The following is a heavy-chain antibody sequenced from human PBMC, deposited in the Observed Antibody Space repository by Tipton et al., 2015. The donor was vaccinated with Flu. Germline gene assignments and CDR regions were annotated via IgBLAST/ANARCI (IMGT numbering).Heavy chain of an antibody. CDR1: GYTFTSYA. J-gene: IGHJ6*02. D-gene: IGHD3-10*01. V-gene: IGHV1-3*03. Sequence: QLMQSGPEVKKPGASVKVSCKASGYTFTSYAMHWVRQAPGQRLEWMGWINAGNGNTKYSQEFQGRVTITRETSASTAYMELSSLRSEDMAVYYCARGGLDPSRHYGMDVWGQGTTVTVSS. CDR2: INAGNGNT. CDR3: ARGGLDPSRHYGMDV.